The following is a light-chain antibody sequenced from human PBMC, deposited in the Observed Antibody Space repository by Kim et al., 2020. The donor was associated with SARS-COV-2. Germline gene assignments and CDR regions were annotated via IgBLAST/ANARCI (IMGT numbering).Light chain of an antibody. CDR3: GTWDDSLNEWV. CDR1: GSNIARNV. V-gene: IGLV1-44*01. Sequence: GPRVTISCFGSGSNIARNVVNWYQQFPGTAPKLLIYATDQRSSGVPDRFSGSRSGTSASLDISGLQSDDEADYYCGTWDDSLNEWVFGGGTQLTVL. J-gene: IGLJ3*02. CDR2: ATD.